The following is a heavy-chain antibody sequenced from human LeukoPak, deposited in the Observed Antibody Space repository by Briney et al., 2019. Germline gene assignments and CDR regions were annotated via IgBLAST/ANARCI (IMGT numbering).Heavy chain of an antibody. CDR3: ARGYGLSPIDY. CDR2: ISNNGGRT. Sequence: GGTLRLSCAASGFIFSTYDMSWVRQAPGKGLEWVSEISNNGGRTYYADSVKGRFTISRDNSKNSLYLQMNSLRAEDTAVYYCARGYGLSPIDYWGQGTLVTVSS. D-gene: IGHD2/OR15-2a*01. CDR1: GFIFSTYD. V-gene: IGHV3-23*01. J-gene: IGHJ4*02.